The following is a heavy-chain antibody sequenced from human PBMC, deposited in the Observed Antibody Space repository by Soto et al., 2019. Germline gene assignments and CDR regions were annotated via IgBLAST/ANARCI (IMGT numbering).Heavy chain of an antibody. CDR3: ARDPDYGDPEAYFDY. D-gene: IGHD4-17*01. Sequence: GGSLRLSCAASGFTFSSYSMNWVRQAPGKGLEWVSYISSSSSTIYYADSVKGRFTISRDNAKNSLYLQMNSLRAEDTAVYYCARDPDYGDPEAYFDYWGQGTLVTVSS. V-gene: IGHV3-48*01. CDR2: ISSSSSTI. CDR1: GFTFSSYS. J-gene: IGHJ4*02.